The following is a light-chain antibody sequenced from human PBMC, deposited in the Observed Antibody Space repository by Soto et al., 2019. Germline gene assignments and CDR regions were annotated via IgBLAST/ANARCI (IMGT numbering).Light chain of an antibody. J-gene: IGKJ1*01. CDR2: KAS. CDR1: QSINSW. Sequence: DIQMTQSPSTLSASVGDRVTITCRASQSINSWLAWYQQKPRKAPKLLIYKASSLESGVPSRFSGSGSGTEFTLTISSLQPDDFATYYCQQYKSYPWTFGQGTKVEIK. V-gene: IGKV1-5*03. CDR3: QQYKSYPWT.